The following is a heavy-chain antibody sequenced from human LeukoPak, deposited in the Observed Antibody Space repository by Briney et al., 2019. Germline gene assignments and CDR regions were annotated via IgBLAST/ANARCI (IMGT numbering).Heavy chain of an antibody. CDR3: ARDPGYCNSCLDY. CDR1: GDSVSSNTAA. D-gene: IGHD6-6*01. Sequence: SQTLSLTCAISGDSVSSNTAAWNWIRQSPSRGLEWLGRTYYRSKWYNDYALSVKRRITVNPDTSENQFSLQLSYVTPEDTAVYYCARDPGYCNSCLDYWGQGTLVTVSS. J-gene: IGHJ4*02. V-gene: IGHV6-1*01. CDR2: TYYRSKWYN.